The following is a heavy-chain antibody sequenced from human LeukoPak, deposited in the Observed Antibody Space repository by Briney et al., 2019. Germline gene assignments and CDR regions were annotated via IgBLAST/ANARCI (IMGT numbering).Heavy chain of an antibody. Sequence: PGGSLRLSCAASGFTFSNYWMHWVRQAPGKGLVWVSHINSGGSSTSYADSVKGRFTISRDNAKNTLYLQMNSLRAEDTAVYYCARDRYSSAWYEEWGQGTLVTVSS. CDR1: GFTFSNYW. D-gene: IGHD6-19*01. CDR3: ARDRYSSAWYEE. J-gene: IGHJ4*02. V-gene: IGHV3-74*01. CDR2: INSGGSST.